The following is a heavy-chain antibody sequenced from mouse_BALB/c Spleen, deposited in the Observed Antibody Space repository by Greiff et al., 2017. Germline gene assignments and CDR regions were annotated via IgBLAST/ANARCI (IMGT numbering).Heavy chain of an antibody. CDR1: GFAFSSYD. CDR3: ARQDGYGFAY. D-gene: IGHD1-2*01. CDR2: ISSGGGST. J-gene: IGHJ3*01. V-gene: IGHV5-12-1*01. Sequence: EVQLVESGGGLVKPGGSLKLSCAASGFAFSSYDMSWVRQTPEKRLEWVAYISSGGGSTYYPDTVKGRFTISRDNAKNTLYLQMSSLKSEDTAMYYCARQDGYGFAYWGQGTLVTVSA.